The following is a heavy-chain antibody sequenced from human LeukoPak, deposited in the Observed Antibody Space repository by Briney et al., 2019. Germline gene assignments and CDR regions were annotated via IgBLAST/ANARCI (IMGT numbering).Heavy chain of an antibody. CDR3: AKSATKYNDDIES. Sequence: GRSLRLSCVASGFTFRSYGLHWVRQAPGKGLEGAALISDDGSNKDYADSVKGRFTISRDNSKNTVYLQMNSLRPEDTAVYFCAKSATKYNDDIESWGQGTLVTVSS. V-gene: IGHV3-30*18. D-gene: IGHD5/OR15-5a*01. CDR2: ISDDGSNK. J-gene: IGHJ4*02. CDR1: GFTFRSYG.